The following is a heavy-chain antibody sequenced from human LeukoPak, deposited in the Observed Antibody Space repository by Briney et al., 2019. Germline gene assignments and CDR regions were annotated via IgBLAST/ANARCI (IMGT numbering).Heavy chain of an antibody. CDR1: GSSISSYY. Sequence: SSETLSLTCTVSGSSISSYYWSWIRQPPGKGLEWIGYIYYSGSTNYNPSLKSRVTISVDTSKNQFSLKLNSVTAADTAVYYCARREGDAFDIWGQGTMVTVSS. J-gene: IGHJ3*02. V-gene: IGHV4-59*01. CDR3: ARREGDAFDI. D-gene: IGHD1-26*01. CDR2: IYYSGST.